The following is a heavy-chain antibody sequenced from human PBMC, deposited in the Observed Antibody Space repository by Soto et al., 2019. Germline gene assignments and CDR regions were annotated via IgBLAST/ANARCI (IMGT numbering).Heavy chain of an antibody. D-gene: IGHD3-9*01. J-gene: IGHJ4*02. CDR3: AKDQRRYYDILTGYENDY. CDR2: ISGSGGST. CDR1: GFTFSSYA. Sequence: EVQLLESGGGLVQPGGSLRLSCAASGFTFSSYAMSWVRQAPGKGLEWVSAISGSGGSTYYADSVKGRFTISRDNSKSTLYLQMNSLRAEDTAVYYCAKDQRRYYDILTGYENDYWGQGTLVTVSS. V-gene: IGHV3-23*01.